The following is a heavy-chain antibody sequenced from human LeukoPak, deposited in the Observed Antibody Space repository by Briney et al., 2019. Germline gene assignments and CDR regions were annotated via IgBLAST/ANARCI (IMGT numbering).Heavy chain of an antibody. V-gene: IGHV4-39*07. CDR1: GDSSDNNGFY. CDR3: ARGTRGSDSSFDF. D-gene: IGHD1-1*01. CDR2: IYYSGST. Sequence: SETLSLTCTVSGDSSDNNGFYWGWIRQPPGKGLEWIGNIYYSGSTYYNPSLKSRVTTSVDTSKNQFSLKLSSATAADTAVYYCARGTRGSDSSFDFWGQGTLVTVSS. J-gene: IGHJ4*02.